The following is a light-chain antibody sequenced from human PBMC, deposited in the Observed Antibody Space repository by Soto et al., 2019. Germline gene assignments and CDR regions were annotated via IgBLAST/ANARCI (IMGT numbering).Light chain of an antibody. CDR2: GAS. J-gene: IGKJ1*01. CDR3: QRYGSSPPWT. CDR1: QSVTSSY. V-gene: IGKV3-20*01. Sequence: VLTQSPGTLSLSPGDRATLSCRASQSVTSSYLAWYQQKPGQAPRLLIYGASSRATDIPDRFSGSGSRTYFTLTISRLEPEDFAVYYCQRYGSSPPWTFGQGTKVEIK.